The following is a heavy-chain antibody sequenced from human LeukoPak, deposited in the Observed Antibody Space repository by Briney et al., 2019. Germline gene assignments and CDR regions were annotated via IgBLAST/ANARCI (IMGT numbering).Heavy chain of an antibody. Sequence: ASVKVSCKASGYTLTGYYMHWVRQAPGQGLEWMGWINPNSGGTNYAQKFQGRVTMTRDTSISTAYMELSRLRSDDTAVYYCAREARVPYYYDSSGYSDYWGQGTLVTVSS. CDR1: GYTLTGYY. V-gene: IGHV1-2*02. J-gene: IGHJ4*02. CDR3: AREARVPYYYDSSGYSDY. CDR2: INPNSGGT. D-gene: IGHD3-22*01.